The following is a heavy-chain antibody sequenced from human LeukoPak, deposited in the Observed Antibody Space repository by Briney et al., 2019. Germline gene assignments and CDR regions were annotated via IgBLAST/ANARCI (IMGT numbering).Heavy chain of an antibody. CDR2: IYPSDSDT. V-gene: IGHV5-51*01. CDR1: GYTITTYW. J-gene: IGHJ6*02. CDR3: ARHSCSSTSCYYYYGMDV. D-gene: IGHD2-2*01. Sequence: GESLKISCQGSGYTITTYWIGWVRQMPGKGLEWVGIIYPSDSDTRYSPSFQGQVTISADKSISTAYLQWSSLKASDTAMYYCARHSCSSTSCYYYYGMDVWGQGTTVTVSS.